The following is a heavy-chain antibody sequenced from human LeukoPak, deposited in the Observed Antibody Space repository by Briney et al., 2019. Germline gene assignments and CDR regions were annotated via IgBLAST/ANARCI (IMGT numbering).Heavy chain of an antibody. Sequence: GGSLRLSCAAYGFTFSSYEMNWVRQAPGKGLEWVSYISSSGSTIYYADSVKGRFTISRDNAKNSLYLQMNSLRAEDTAAYYCARDASRRVGATIPGFDYWGQGTLVTVSS. V-gene: IGHV3-48*03. CDR2: ISSSGSTI. CDR1: GFTFSSYE. CDR3: ARDASRRVGATIPGFDY. J-gene: IGHJ4*02. D-gene: IGHD1-26*01.